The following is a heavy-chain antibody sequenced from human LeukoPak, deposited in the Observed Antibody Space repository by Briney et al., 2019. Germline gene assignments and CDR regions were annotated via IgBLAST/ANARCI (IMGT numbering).Heavy chain of an antibody. CDR3: ARGPGITIFGVVIGPSFDY. D-gene: IGHD3-3*01. CDR2: IYYSGST. V-gene: IGHV4-39*01. Sequence: PSETLSLTCTVSGGSITSSSYYWGWIRQPPGKGPEWIGSIYYSGSTYYNPSLKSRVTISVDTSKNQFSLKLSSVTAADTAVYYCARGPGITIFGVVIGPSFDYWGQGTLVTVSS. J-gene: IGHJ4*02. CDR1: GGSITSSSYY.